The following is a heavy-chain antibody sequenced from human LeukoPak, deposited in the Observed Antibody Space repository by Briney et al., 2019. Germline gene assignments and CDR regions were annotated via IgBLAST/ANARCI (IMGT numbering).Heavy chain of an antibody. CDR3: ARADVLRFLEWLTAPHY. CDR1: GFTFSSYA. D-gene: IGHD3-3*01. V-gene: IGHV3-30-3*01. CDR2: IPYDGSNK. Sequence: GRSLRLSCAASGFTFSSYAMHWVRQAPGKGLEWVAVIPYDGSNKYYADSVKGRFTISRDNSKNTLYLQMNSLRAEDTAVYYCARADVLRFLEWLTAPHYWGQGTLVTVSS. J-gene: IGHJ4*02.